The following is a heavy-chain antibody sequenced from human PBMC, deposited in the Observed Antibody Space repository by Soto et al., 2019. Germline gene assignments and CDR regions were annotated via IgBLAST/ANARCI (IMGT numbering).Heavy chain of an antibody. V-gene: IGHV3-30*18. CDR2: ISYDGSIK. CDR3: ANSEYSRYKNIDV. CDR1: GFTFRGYG. Sequence: GGSLRLSCAASGFTFRGYGMHWVRQAPGRGLEWVALISYDGSIKYYADSVRGRFTISRDNPKNTLYLQMNSLRAEDTAVYYCANSEYSRYKNIDVWGQGTTVTVSS. J-gene: IGHJ6*02. D-gene: IGHD5-18*01.